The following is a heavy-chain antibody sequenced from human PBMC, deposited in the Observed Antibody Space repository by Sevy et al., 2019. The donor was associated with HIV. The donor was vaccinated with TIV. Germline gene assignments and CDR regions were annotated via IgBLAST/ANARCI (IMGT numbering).Heavy chain of an antibody. V-gene: IGHV3-33*06. J-gene: IGHJ5*02. CDR3: AKTFAIFGVLMSPDFDP. D-gene: IGHD3-3*01. Sequence: GGSLRLSCAASGFTFSDFAMAWVRQAPGKGLEWVAVIWYDGSYKYYADSVKGRFTISRDNTKSTLYLQMNSLRAEDTAVYYCAKTFAIFGVLMSPDFDPWGQGTLVTVSS. CDR2: IWYDGSYK. CDR1: GFTFSDFA.